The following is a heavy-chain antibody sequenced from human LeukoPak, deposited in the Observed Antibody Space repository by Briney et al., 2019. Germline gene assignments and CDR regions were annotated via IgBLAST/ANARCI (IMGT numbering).Heavy chain of an antibody. V-gene: IGHV3-30-3*01. CDR1: GFTFSSYT. Sequence: GGSLRLSCAASGFTFSSYTMHWVRQAPGKGLEWVAVISYDGSNKYYADSVKGRFTISRDNSKNTLYLQMNSLRAEDTAVYYCAKLAPIWYYDFWSGYFYWGQGTLVTVSS. CDR2: ISYDGSNK. D-gene: IGHD3-3*01. J-gene: IGHJ4*02. CDR3: AKLAPIWYYDFWSGYFY.